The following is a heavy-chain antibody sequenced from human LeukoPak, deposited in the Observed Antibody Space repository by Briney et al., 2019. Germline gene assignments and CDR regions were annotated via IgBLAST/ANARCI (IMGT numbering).Heavy chain of an antibody. CDR3: ARTYLAGRGYYYYMDV. CDR1: GYTFTSYG. V-gene: IGHV1-18*01. D-gene: IGHD6-19*01. J-gene: IGHJ6*03. CDR2: ISAYNGNT. Sequence: ASVKVSCKASGYTFTSYGISWVRQAPGQGLEWMGWISAYNGNTNYAQKLQGRVTMTTDTSTSTAYMELRSLRSDDTAVYYCARTYLAGRGYYYYMDVWGKGTTVTVSS.